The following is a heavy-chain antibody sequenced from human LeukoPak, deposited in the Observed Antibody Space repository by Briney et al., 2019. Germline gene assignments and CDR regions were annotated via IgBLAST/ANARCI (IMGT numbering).Heavy chain of an antibody. CDR1: GFTFSDYY. CDR3: ARSQHSSLAFDI. CDR2: ISSSGSTI. J-gene: IGHJ3*02. V-gene: IGHV3-11*01. Sequence: GGSLGLSCAASGFTFSDYYMSWIRQAPGKGLEWVSYISSSGSTIYYADSVKGRFTISRDNAKNSLYLQMNSLRAEDTAVYYCARSQHSSLAFDIWGQGTMVTVSS. D-gene: IGHD2-2*01.